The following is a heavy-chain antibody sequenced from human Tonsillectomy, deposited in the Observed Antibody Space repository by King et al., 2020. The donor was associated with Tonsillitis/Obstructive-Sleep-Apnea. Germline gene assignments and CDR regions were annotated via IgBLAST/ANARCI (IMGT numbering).Heavy chain of an antibody. CDR3: ASPRGYYDSSGYPIPMYCLDY. J-gene: IGHJ4*02. V-gene: IGHV3-30*04. CDR2: ISYDGSNK. CDR1: GFTFSSYA. D-gene: IGHD3-22*01. Sequence: VQLVESGGGVVQPGRSLRLSCAASGFTFSSYAMHWVRQAPGKGLEWVAVISYDGSNKYYADSVKGRFTISRDNSKNTLYLQMNSLRAEDTAVYYCASPRGYYDSSGYPIPMYCLDYWGQGTLVTVSS.